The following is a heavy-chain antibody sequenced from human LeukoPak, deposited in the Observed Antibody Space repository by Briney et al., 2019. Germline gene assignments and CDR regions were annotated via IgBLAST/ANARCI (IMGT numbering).Heavy chain of an antibody. V-gene: IGHV3-48*02. D-gene: IGHD1-26*01. CDR1: GFAFSNYN. CDR3: SSPLGPPPGF. Sequence: GGSLRLSCAASGFAFSNYNMNWVRQAPGKCLEWVAHIRSGGVTTFYADSVNGRFTISRDDAKSSLYLQMNSLRDDDTAVYYCSSPLGPPPGFWGQGILVTVSS. J-gene: IGHJ4*02. CDR2: IRSGGVTT.